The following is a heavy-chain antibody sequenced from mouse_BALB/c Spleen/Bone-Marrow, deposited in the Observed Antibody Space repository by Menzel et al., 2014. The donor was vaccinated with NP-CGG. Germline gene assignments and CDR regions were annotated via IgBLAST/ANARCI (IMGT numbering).Heavy chain of an antibody. CDR1: GYAFTNYL. CDR2: INPGSGGI. Sequence: VQLVESGAELVRPGTSVTVSCKASGYAFTNYLIEWVKQRPGQGLEWIGVINPGSGGINYNEKFRVKATLTADKSSSIVYMQLSSLTSDDSAVYFCARELGRGFAYWGQGTLVTVSA. D-gene: IGHD4-1*01. J-gene: IGHJ3*01. V-gene: IGHV1-54*01. CDR3: ARELGRGFAY.